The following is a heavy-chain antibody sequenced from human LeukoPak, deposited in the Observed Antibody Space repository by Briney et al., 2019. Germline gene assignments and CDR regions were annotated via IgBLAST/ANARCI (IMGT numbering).Heavy chain of an antibody. J-gene: IGHJ3*02. Sequence: GGSLRLSCAASGFTVSSNYMSWVRQAPGKGLEWVSVIYSGGSTYYADSVKGRFTISRDNSKNTLYLQMNSLRAEDTAVYYCAREHLDYEYAFDIWGQGTMVTVSS. CDR2: IYSGGST. V-gene: IGHV3-53*01. D-gene: IGHD4-17*01. CDR3: AREHLDYEYAFDI. CDR1: GFTVSSNY.